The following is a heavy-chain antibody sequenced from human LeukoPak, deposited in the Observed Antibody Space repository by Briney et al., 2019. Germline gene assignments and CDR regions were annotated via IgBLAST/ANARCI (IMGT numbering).Heavy chain of an antibody. CDR1: GFAFSSYA. D-gene: IGHD4-17*01. J-gene: IGHJ4*02. CDR3: ARGSYGDLF. CDR2: ISYDESQK. Sequence: GGSLRLSCAASGFAFSSYAMHWVRQAPGKGLEWVAVISYDESQKYHADSVKGRFTISRDNSKNTLYLQMNSLRAEDTAVYYCARGSYGDLFWGQGTLVTVSS. V-gene: IGHV3-30-3*01.